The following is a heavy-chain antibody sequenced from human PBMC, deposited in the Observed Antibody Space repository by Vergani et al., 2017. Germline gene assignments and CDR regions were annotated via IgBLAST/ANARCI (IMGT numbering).Heavy chain of an antibody. D-gene: IGHD5-18*01. Sequence: QVQLVQSGAEVKKPGSSVKVSCKASGGTFSSYAISWVRQAPGQGLEWMGRIIPILGIANYAQTFQGRVTITADKSTSTAYMELSSLRSEDTAVYYCARDGVDTASHRFFLRFCFDYWGQGTLVTVSS. CDR3: ARDGVDTASHRFFLRFCFDY. V-gene: IGHV1-69*04. CDR2: IIPILGIA. J-gene: IGHJ4*02. CDR1: GGTFSSYA.